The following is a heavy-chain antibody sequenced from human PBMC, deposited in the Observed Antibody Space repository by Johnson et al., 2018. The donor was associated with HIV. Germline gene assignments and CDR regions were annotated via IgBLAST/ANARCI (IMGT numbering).Heavy chain of an antibody. CDR2: ISWNSGSI. Sequence: VQLVESGGGVVQPGRSVRLSCAASGLSFSDYGMHWVRQAPGKGLEWVSGISWNSGSIGYADSVKGRFTISRDNAKNSLYLQMNSLRAEDTAVYYCARAGLDAFDIWGQGTMVTVSS. V-gene: IGHV3-9*01. CDR3: ARAGLDAFDI. J-gene: IGHJ3*02. CDR1: GLSFSDYG.